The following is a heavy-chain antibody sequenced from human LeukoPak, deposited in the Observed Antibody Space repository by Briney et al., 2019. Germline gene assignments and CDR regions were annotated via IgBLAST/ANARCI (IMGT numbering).Heavy chain of an antibody. D-gene: IGHD1-26*01. CDR2: IYYSGST. J-gene: IGHJ5*02. Sequence: PSETLSLTCTVSGGSISISSYYWGLIRQPPGKGLEWIGSIYYSGSTYYNPSLKSRVTISVDTSKNQFSMKLSSVTAADTAAYYCARSEVGAHPNWFDPWGQGTLVTVSS. CDR1: GGSISISSYY. V-gene: IGHV4-39*07. CDR3: ARSEVGAHPNWFDP.